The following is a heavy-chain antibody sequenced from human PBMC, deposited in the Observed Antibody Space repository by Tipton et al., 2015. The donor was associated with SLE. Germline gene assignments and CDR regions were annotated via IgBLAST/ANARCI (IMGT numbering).Heavy chain of an antibody. CDR1: GGSFSGYY. Sequence: GLVKPSETLSLTCAVYGGSFSGYYWSWIRQPPGKGLEWIGEINHSGSTNYNPSLKSRVTISVDTSKNQFSLKLSSVTAADTAVYYCARQLSGWVDYWGQGTLVTVSS. D-gene: IGHD6-19*01. V-gene: IGHV4-34*01. CDR3: ARQLSGWVDY. CDR2: INHSGST. J-gene: IGHJ4*02.